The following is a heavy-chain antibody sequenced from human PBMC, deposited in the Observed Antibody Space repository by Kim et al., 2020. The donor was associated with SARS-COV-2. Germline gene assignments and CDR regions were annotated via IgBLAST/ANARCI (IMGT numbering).Heavy chain of an antibody. D-gene: IGHD3-22*01. V-gene: IGHV3-21*01. CDR3: ARGTYDSSGYYDSPEDY. CDR1: GFTFSSYS. J-gene: IGHJ4*02. Sequence: GGSLRLSCAASGFTFSSYSMNWVRQAPGKGLEWVSSISSSSSYIYYADSVKGRFTISRDNAKNSLYLQMNSLRAEDTAVYYCARGTYDSSGYYDSPEDYWGQGTLVTVSS. CDR2: ISSSSSYI.